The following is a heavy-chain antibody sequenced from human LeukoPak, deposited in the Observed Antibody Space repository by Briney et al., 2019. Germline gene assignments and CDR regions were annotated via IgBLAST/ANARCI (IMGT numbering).Heavy chain of an antibody. J-gene: IGHJ3*02. V-gene: IGHV1-2*02. Sequence: SGKVSCKASGYTFTDYYMHWVRQAPGQGLEWMGWINPNNGGTNFAQKFQGRVTMTRDTSISTAYMELSRLRSDDTAVYYCARAGYSGYENDAFDIWGQGTMVTVSS. D-gene: IGHD5-12*01. CDR2: INPNNGGT. CDR1: GYTFTDYY. CDR3: ARAGYSGYENDAFDI.